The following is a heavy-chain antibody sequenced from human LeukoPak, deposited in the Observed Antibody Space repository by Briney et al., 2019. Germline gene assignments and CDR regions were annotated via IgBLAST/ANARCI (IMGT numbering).Heavy chain of an antibody. J-gene: IGHJ4*02. D-gene: IGHD3-16*02. CDR1: GGSISSSSYY. V-gene: IGHV4-39*01. Sequence: SETLSLTCTVSGGSISSSSYYWGWIRQPPGKGLEWIGSIYYSGSTYYNPSLKSRVTISVDTSKNQFSLKLSSVTAADTAVYYCARQGLLGDYVWGSYRYTDYWGQGTLVTVSS. CDR2: IYYSGST. CDR3: ARQGLLGDYVWGSYRYTDY.